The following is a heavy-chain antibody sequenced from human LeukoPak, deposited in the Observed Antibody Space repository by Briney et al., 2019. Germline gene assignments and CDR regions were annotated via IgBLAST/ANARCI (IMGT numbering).Heavy chain of an antibody. CDR2: INSDDSRT. CDR3: AKIIYCTGGNCYRFNGMDV. V-gene: IGHV3-74*01. J-gene: IGHJ6*02. D-gene: IGHD2-15*01. Sequence: GGSLRLSCAASGFTFSAFWMHWVRQAPGKGLVWVSRINSDDSRTTYADSVKGRFTISRGNSKNTLYLQMNSLRAEDTAVYYCAKIIYCTGGNCYRFNGMDVWGQGTTVTVSS. CDR1: GFTFSAFW.